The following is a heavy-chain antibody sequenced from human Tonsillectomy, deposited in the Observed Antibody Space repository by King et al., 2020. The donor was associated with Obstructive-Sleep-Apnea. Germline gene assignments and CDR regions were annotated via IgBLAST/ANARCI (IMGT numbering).Heavy chain of an antibody. Sequence: VQLVESGGGLVQPGGSLILSCAASGFTFSTYAISWGRQAPGKGLEWVSAINRRGTTFYAGSVRGRFTIPRDNSKYTVDLQVNSLGAEDTAIYYCAKEGGGSGVYWVDSWGQGTLVTVSS. V-gene: IGHV3-23*04. CDR1: GFTFSTYA. CDR3: AKEGGGSGVYWVDS. J-gene: IGHJ4*02. D-gene: IGHD3-10*01. CDR2: INRRGTT.